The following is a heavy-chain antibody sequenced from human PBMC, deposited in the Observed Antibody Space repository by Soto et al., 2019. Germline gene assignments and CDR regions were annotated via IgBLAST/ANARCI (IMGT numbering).Heavy chain of an antibody. CDR1: GCTFTSYD. D-gene: IGHD3-9*01. CDR2: MNPNSGNT. J-gene: IGHJ3*02. CDR3: ASLDTYYDILTGAPDAFDI. V-gene: IGHV1-8*01. Sequence: ASVKVSCKASGCTFTSYDINWVRQATGQGLEWMGWMNPNSGNTGYAQKFQGRVTMTRNTSISTAYMELSSLRSEDTAVYYCASLDTYYDILTGAPDAFDIWGQGTMVTVSS.